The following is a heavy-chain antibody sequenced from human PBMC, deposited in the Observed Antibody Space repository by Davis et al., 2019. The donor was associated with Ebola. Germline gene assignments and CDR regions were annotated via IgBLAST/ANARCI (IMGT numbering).Heavy chain of an antibody. J-gene: IGHJ4*02. CDR2: ISASEGHT. D-gene: IGHD2-15*01. Sequence: PGGSLRLSCAASGFTFSNYDKSWVRHVPGKGLEWVSTISASEGHTHYSDSVRGRFTISRDNSKNTLYLQMNSLRAEDTATYYCARYCHYTDCSYFDCWGQGTMVAVSS. V-gene: IGHV3-23*01. CDR3: ARYCHYTDCSYFDC. CDR1: GFTFSNYD.